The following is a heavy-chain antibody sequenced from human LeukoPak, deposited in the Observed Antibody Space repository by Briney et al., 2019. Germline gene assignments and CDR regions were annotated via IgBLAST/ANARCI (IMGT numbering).Heavy chain of an antibody. J-gene: IGHJ5*02. Sequence: SETLSLTCTVSGGSINNGGYYWSWIRQHPGKGLEWIGYIYYSGSNYYNPSLKSRVTISVDTSKNQFSLKLSSVTAADTAVYYCARGLGYCSGGSCYVSWFDPWGQGTLVTVSS. CDR3: ARGLGYCSGGSCYVSWFDP. V-gene: IGHV4-31*03. D-gene: IGHD2-15*01. CDR2: IYYSGSN. CDR1: GGSINNGGYY.